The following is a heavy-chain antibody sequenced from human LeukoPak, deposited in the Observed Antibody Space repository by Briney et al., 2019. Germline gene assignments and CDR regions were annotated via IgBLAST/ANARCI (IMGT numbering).Heavy chain of an antibody. J-gene: IGHJ4*02. CDR2: VYYSGTT. V-gene: IGHV4-39*07. CDR1: GGSISNSSYY. CDR3: ASDPGIVSAPAAIYLDY. Sequence: PSETLSLTCTVSGGSISNSSYYWGWLRQPPGKGLEWIGSVYYSGTTYYNPSLKSRVTISVDTSKNQFSLRLSSVTAADTAVYFCASDPGIVSAPAAIYLDYWSQGTLVTVSS. D-gene: IGHD2-2*02.